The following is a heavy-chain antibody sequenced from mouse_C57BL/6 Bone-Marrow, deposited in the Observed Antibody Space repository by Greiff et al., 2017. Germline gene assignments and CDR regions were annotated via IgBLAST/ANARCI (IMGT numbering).Heavy chain of an antibody. CDR3: ARRRFPYYFDY. Sequence: VQLQQPGAELVMPGASVKLSCKASGYPFTSHWMHWLKQRPGQGLEWIGEIDPSDSFTNYNQTFRGKSTLTVDKSSSTAYMQLSSLTSEDSAVDYCARRRFPYYFDYWGQGTTLTVSS. CDR1: GYPFTSHW. J-gene: IGHJ2*01. V-gene: IGHV1-69*01. CDR2: IDPSDSFT.